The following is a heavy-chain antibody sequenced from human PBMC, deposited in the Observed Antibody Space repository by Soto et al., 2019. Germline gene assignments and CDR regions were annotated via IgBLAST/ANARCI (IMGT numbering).Heavy chain of an antibody. Sequence: SETLSLTCAVSITNIYYFGWIRQPPGKGLEWIGSIYHSGSTYYNPSLKSRVTISVETSRNQFSLKLRSVTAADTAVYFCASPSSAYCSDTSCYVATFHYWGQGIMVTVSS. J-gene: IGHJ4*02. CDR3: ASPSSAYCSDTSCYVATFHY. V-gene: IGHV4-38-2*01. CDR1: ITNIYY. D-gene: IGHD2-2*01. CDR2: IYHSGST.